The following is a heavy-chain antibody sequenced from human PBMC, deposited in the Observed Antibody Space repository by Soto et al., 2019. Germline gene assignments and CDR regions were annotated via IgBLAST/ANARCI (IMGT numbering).Heavy chain of an antibody. Sequence: GGSLRLSCAASGFTFSSYGMHWVRQAPGKGLEWVAVISYDGSTKYYADSVKGRFTISKDNSKNTLYLQMNSLRAEDTAVYYCAKDSGYCSSTSCRPAYYYYYGMDVWGQGTTVTVSS. V-gene: IGHV3-30*18. D-gene: IGHD2-2*01. CDR3: AKDSGYCSSTSCRPAYYYYYGMDV. J-gene: IGHJ6*02. CDR2: ISYDGSTK. CDR1: GFTFSSYG.